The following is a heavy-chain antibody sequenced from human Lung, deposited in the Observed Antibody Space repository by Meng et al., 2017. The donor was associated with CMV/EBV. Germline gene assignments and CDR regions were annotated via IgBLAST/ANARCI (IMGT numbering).Heavy chain of an antibody. V-gene: IGHV1-2*06. Sequence: QAQLVQSGVEVKKPGTSVKLSCKTSGYTFNDYWIHWVRQAPGQGLEWMGRIKPSTGDTCYAQKFRGRLTVTRDTPISTVYMEVNSLTSDDTAVYYCTREGFDYWGQGALVTVSS. CDR1: GYTFNDYW. CDR3: TREGFDY. J-gene: IGHJ4*02. CDR2: IKPSTGDT.